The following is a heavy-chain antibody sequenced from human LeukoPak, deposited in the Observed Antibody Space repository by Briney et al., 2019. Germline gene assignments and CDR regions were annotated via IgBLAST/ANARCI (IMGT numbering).Heavy chain of an antibody. CDR2: INHSGST. J-gene: IGHJ5*02. CDR3: ARDLAWGSSSVWFDP. CDR1: GGSFSGYY. V-gene: IGHV4-34*01. D-gene: IGHD6-6*01. Sequence: KASETLSLTCAVYGGSFSGYYWSWIRQPPGKGLEWIGEINHSGSTNYNPSLKSRVTISVDTSKNQFSLKLSSVTAAGTAVYYCARDLAWGSSSVWFDPWGQGTLVTVSS.